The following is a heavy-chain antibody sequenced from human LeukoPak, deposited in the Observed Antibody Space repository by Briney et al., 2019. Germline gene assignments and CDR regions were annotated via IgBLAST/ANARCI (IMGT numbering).Heavy chain of an antibody. CDR1: GGSFSGYY. CDR3: ARGRLRPLRFDY. Sequence: PSETLSLTCAVYGGSFSGYYWSWIRQPPGKGLEWIGEINHSGSTNYNPSLKSRVTISVDTSKNQFSLKLSSVTAADTAVYHCARGRLRPLRFDYWGQGTLVTVSS. V-gene: IGHV4-34*01. CDR2: INHSGST. J-gene: IGHJ4*02. D-gene: IGHD4-17*01.